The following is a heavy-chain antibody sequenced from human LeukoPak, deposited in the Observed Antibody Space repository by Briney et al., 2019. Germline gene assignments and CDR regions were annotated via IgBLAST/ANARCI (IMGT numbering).Heavy chain of an antibody. CDR2: IKADGVFT. J-gene: IGHJ4*02. Sequence: GGSLRLSCEGSGFAFNVFGMHWVRQAPGKVLEWVAFIKADGVFTNYAEAVKGRFTISRDNSDHTVFLQMESVRPDDTAVYYCARKLMSSRRFEYWGQGTLVTVSS. CDR3: ARKLMSSRRFEY. V-gene: IGHV3-30*02. D-gene: IGHD2-8*01. CDR1: GFAFNVFG.